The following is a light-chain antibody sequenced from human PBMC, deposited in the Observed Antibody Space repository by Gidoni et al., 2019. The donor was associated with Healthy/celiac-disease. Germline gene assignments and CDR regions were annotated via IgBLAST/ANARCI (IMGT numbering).Light chain of an antibody. CDR3: QQRSNWPPIT. CDR1: QSVSSY. V-gene: IGKV3-11*01. J-gene: IGKJ5*01. Sequence: DIVLTQSPATLSLSPGERATLSCRASQSVSSYLAWYQQKPGQAPSLLIYDASNRATGIPARFSGSGSGTDFTLTISSLEPEDFAVYYCQQRSNWPPITFXXXTRLEIK. CDR2: DAS.